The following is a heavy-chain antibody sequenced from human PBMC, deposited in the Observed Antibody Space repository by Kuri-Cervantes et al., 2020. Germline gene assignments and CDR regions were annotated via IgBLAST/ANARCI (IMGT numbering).Heavy chain of an antibody. CDR1: GFTFDDYA. Sequence: LSLTCAASGFTFDDYAMHWVRQAPGKGLEWVSGISWNSGSIGYADSVKGRFTISRDNSKNTLYLQMNSLRAEDTAVYYCAKSLITMIVVAWGQGTLVTVSS. J-gene: IGHJ5*02. CDR2: ISWNSGSI. CDR3: AKSLITMIVVA. D-gene: IGHD3-22*01. V-gene: IGHV3-9*01.